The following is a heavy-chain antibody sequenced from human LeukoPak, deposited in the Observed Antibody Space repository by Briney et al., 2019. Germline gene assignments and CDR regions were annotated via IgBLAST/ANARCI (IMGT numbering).Heavy chain of an antibody. CDR1: GGSISSYY. CDR3: ARVRLQPGTRLLIPNYFDY. CDR2: IYASGNT. D-gene: IGHD3-16*01. Sequence: KPSETLSLTCTVSGGSISSYYWTWIRQPAGKGLEWIGRIYASGNTDYNPSLKSRVTMSVDTSKNQFSLKLSSVTAADTAIYYCARVRLQPGTRLLIPNYFDYWGRGTLVTVSS. V-gene: IGHV4-4*07. J-gene: IGHJ4*02.